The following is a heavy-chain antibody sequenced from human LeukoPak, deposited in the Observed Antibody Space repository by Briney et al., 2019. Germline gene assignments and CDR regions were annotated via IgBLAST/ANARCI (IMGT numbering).Heavy chain of an antibody. CDR3: AIVYGSGRPFDP. V-gene: IGHV4-59*08. CDR2: IYYSGST. Sequence: SETLSLTCTVSGGSISDYFWSWIRQPPGKGLEWLGYIYYSGSTNYNPSLKSRVTISVDTSKNQFSLKLSSVTAADTAVYYCAIVYGSGRPFDPWGQGTLVTVSS. CDR1: GGSISDYF. J-gene: IGHJ5*02. D-gene: IGHD3-10*01.